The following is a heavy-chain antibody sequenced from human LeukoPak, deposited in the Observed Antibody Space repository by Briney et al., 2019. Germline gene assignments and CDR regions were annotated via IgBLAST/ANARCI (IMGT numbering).Heavy chain of an antibody. J-gene: IGHJ4*02. CDR1: GVSFSGYY. V-gene: IGHV4-34*01. CDR3: ARFMPKSYGSGSYYFDY. CDR2: INHSGST. D-gene: IGHD3-10*01. Sequence: SETLSLTCAVYGVSFSGYYWSWLRQPPGKGLEWIGEINHSGSTNYNPSLKSRVTISVDTSKNQFSLKLSSVTAADTAVYYCARFMPKSYGSGSYYFDYWGQGTLVTVSS.